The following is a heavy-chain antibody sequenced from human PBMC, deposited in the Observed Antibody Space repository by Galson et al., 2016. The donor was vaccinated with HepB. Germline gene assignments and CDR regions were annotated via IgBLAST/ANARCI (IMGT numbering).Heavy chain of an antibody. CDR1: GFTFSDVF. CDR2: IKTRADGGAT. J-gene: IGHJ4*02. CDR3: TTGWIVATIVFRYFDY. V-gene: IGHV3-15*01. D-gene: IGHD5-12*01. Sequence: SLRLSCAASGFTFSDVFMAWVRQAPGKGLEWVGRIKTRADGGATDYAAPVAGRFTMSRDESRDILYLQMNSLKTEDTAVYYCTTGWIVATIVFRYFDYWGQGTLVTVSS.